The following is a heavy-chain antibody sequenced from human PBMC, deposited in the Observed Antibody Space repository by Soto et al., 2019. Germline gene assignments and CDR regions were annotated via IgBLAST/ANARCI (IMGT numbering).Heavy chain of an antibody. J-gene: IGHJ3*02. CDR1: GYSFTSYW. CDR2: IYPGDSDT. Sequence: GESLKISCKGSGYSFTSYWIGWVRQMPGKGLEWMGIIYPGDSDTRYSPSFQGQVTISADKSISTAYLQWSSLKASDTAMYYCASRYGDYGGGYAFDIWGQGTMVTVSS. D-gene: IGHD4-17*01. V-gene: IGHV5-51*01. CDR3: ASRYGDYGGGYAFDI.